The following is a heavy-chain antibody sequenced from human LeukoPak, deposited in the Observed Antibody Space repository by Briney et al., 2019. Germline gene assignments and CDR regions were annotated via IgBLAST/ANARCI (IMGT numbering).Heavy chain of an antibody. D-gene: IGHD6-6*01. CDR1: GGTFSSYA. CDR2: IIPILGIA. Sequence: SVKVSCKASGGTFSSYAISWVRQAPGQGLEWMGRIIPILGIANYAQKFQGRVTITADKSTSTAYMELSSLRSEDTAMYYCARDHPIAGRPGHWCFDLWGRGTLVTVSS. V-gene: IGHV1-69*04. CDR3: ARDHPIAGRPGHWCFDL. J-gene: IGHJ2*01.